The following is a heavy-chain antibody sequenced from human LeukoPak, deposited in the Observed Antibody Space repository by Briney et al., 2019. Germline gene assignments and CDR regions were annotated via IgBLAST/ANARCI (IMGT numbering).Heavy chain of an antibody. Sequence: GASVKVSCKASGYTFTSYGISWVRQAPGQGLEWMGWISAYNGNTNYSQKLQGRVTMTTETSTSTAYLELRSLRSDDTAVYYCARDRVVVTAIHYYYYGMDVWGQGTTVTVSS. J-gene: IGHJ6*02. CDR1: GYTFTSYG. CDR3: ARDRVVVTAIHYYYYGMDV. V-gene: IGHV1-18*01. CDR2: ISAYNGNT. D-gene: IGHD2-21*02.